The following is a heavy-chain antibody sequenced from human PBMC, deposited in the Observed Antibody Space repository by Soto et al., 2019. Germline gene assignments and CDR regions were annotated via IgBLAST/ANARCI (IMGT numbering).Heavy chain of an antibody. J-gene: IGHJ4*02. CDR1: GHTFTGYY. CDR2: INPNSGGT. D-gene: IGHD5-12*01. Sequence: ASVKVSCKASGHTFTGYYMHWVRQAPGQGLEWMGWINPNSGGTNYAQKFQGWVTMTRDTSISTAYMELSRLRSDDTAVYYCATTRYSGYDYPYFDYWGQGTLVTVSS. CDR3: ATTRYSGYDYPYFDY. V-gene: IGHV1-2*04.